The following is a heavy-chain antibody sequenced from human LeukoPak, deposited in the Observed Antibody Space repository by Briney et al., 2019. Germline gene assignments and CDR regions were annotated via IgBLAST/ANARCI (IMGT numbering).Heavy chain of an antibody. CDR1: GFTFSSCS. CDR3: ARDLFPRKYCSGGSCYQNYYYYGMDV. D-gene: IGHD2-15*01. J-gene: IGHJ6*02. V-gene: IGHV3-21*01. CDR2: ISSSSTYM. Sequence: GGSLRLSCAASGFTFSSCSINWVRQAPGKGLEWVSSISSSSTYMSYADSVKGRFTISRDNAKNSLYLQMNSLRAEDTAVYYCARDLFPRKYCSGGSCYQNYYYYGMDVWGQGTTVTVSS.